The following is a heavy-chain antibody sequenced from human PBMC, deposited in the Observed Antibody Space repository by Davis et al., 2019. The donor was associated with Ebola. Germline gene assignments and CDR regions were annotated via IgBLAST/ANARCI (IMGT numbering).Heavy chain of an antibody. Sequence: ASVQVSCKASGFRFTIYYFHWVRQAPGQGFEWLGIMNPRSGSTIIAQKFQGRVTMTRDTSTSTVYMELSSLRSDDTAVYFCARGRAGYNFYFDYWGQGTLVTVSS. D-gene: IGHD5-24*01. CDR2: MNPRSGST. CDR1: GFRFTIYY. J-gene: IGHJ4*02. CDR3: ARGRAGYNFYFDY. V-gene: IGHV1-46*01.